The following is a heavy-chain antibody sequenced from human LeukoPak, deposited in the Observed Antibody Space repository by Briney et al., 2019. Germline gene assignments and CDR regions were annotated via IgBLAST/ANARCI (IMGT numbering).Heavy chain of an antibody. J-gene: IGHJ4*02. V-gene: IGHV4-61*08. CDR1: GGSVSSAVYH. Sequence: PSETLSLTCTVSGGSVSSAVYHWSWLRQPPGKGLEWIGYIDYSGSTNYNPSLKSRVTISVDTSKNQFSLKLGSVTAADTAVYYRARCPTLTTDYWGQGTLVTVSS. CDR2: IDYSGST. CDR3: ARCPTLTTDY. D-gene: IGHD4-17*01.